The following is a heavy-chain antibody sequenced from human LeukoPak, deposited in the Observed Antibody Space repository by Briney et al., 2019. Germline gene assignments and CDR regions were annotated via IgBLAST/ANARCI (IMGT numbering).Heavy chain of an antibody. J-gene: IGHJ4*02. CDR1: GYTFTSYW. Sequence: GESLKISCKGSGYTFTSYWIGWVRQMPGKGLEWMGITYPGDSDTRYSPSFQGQVTISADKSISTVYLQWSSLQASDTAMYYCATRSRYNWNDYFDYWGQGTLVTVSS. V-gene: IGHV5-51*01. D-gene: IGHD1-20*01. CDR3: ATRSRYNWNDYFDY. CDR2: TYPGDSDT.